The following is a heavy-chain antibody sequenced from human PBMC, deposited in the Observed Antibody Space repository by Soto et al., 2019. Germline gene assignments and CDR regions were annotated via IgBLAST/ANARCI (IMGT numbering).Heavy chain of an antibody. D-gene: IGHD3-10*01. Sequence: QVQLVQSGAEVKKPGSSVKVSCKASGGTFSRYTINWVRQAPGQGLEWMGRIIPIAAIANYTQKFQGRVTLTVDKPSATAYMELTSLRSDDTAVYYCATCSTIVRCAPTWFDPWGQGTRVTVSS. V-gene: IGHV1-69*02. CDR3: ATCSTIVRCAPTWFDP. CDR2: IIPIAAIA. J-gene: IGHJ5*02. CDR1: GGTFSRYT.